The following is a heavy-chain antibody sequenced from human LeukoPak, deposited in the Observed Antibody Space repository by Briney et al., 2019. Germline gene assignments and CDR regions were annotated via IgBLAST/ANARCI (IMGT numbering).Heavy chain of an antibody. CDR2: INPSGGST. CDR1: GYTFTGYY. Sequence: GASVKVSCKASGYTFTGYYMHWVRQAPGQGLEWMGIINPSGGSTSYAQKFQGRVTMTRDMSTSTVYMELSSLRSEDTAVYYCARGGADYDREGYSGSSTVGVYFDYWGQGTLVTVSS. D-gene: IGHD1-26*01. V-gene: IGHV1-46*01. J-gene: IGHJ4*02. CDR3: ARGGADYDREGYSGSSTVGVYFDY.